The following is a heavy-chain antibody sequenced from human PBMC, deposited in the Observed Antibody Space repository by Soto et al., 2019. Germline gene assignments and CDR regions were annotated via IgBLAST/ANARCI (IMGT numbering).Heavy chain of an antibody. CDR3: ARDPPHRLTIFGVFLYNPHSWYYGMDF. Sequence: GASVKVSCKASGYTFTSYGISWVRQAPGQGLEWMGWISAYNGNTNYAQKLQGRVTMTTDTSTSTAYMELRSLRSDDTAVYYCARDPPHRLTIFGVFLYNPHSWYYGMDFWGQGTMVTVSS. D-gene: IGHD3-3*01. V-gene: IGHV1-18*01. CDR1: GYTFTSYG. CDR2: ISAYNGNT. J-gene: IGHJ6*02.